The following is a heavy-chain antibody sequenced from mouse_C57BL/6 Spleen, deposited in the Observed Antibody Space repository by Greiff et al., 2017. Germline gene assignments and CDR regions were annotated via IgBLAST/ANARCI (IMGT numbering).Heavy chain of an antibody. J-gene: IGHJ4*01. CDR1: GYTFTDYY. Sequence: EVQLQQSGPVLVKPGASVKISCKASGYTFTDYYMNWVKQSHGKSLEWIGDINPNNGGTSYNQKFKGKATLTVDKTSSTAYMELRSLTSEYSTVYYCARQQLNYTMDYCSQGTSVTVSS. D-gene: IGHD3-2*02. V-gene: IGHV1-26*01. CDR2: INPNNGGT. CDR3: ARQQLNYTMDY.